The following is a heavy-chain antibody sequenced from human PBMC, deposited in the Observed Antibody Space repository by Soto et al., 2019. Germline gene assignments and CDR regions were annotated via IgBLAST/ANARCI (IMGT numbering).Heavy chain of an antibody. CDR1: GDSVSGNSAG. CDR3: ARGEQYSGRIFDY. D-gene: IGHD1-26*01. CDR2: TYYRSKWYY. V-gene: IGHV6-1*01. Sequence: QTLSLTCAITGDSVSGNSAGWSWVRQSPSRGLEWLGRTYYRSKWYYEYAVSVRGRITINPDTSKNQYSLQLNSVTPEDTAVYFCARGEQYSGRIFDYWGQGTLVTVSS. J-gene: IGHJ4*01.